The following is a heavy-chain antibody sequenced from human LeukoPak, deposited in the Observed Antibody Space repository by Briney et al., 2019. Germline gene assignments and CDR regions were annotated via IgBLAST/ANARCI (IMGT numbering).Heavy chain of an antibody. J-gene: IGHJ2*01. Sequence: GGSLRLSCAASEFSVGSNYMTWVRQAPGKGLEWVSLIYSGGSTYYADSVKGRFTISRDNSKNTLYLQMNSLRAEDTAVYYCAKVHSSGWRSYWYFDLWGRGTLVTVSS. D-gene: IGHD6-19*01. V-gene: IGHV3-66*01. CDR2: IYSGGST. CDR3: AKVHSSGWRSYWYFDL. CDR1: EFSVGSNY.